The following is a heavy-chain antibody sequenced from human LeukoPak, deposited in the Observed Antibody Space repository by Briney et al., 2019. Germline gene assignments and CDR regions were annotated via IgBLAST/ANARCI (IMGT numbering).Heavy chain of an antibody. J-gene: IGHJ4*02. CDR3: ARDSRYGDYVFLFDY. CDR2: ISYDGSNK. D-gene: IGHD4-17*01. V-gene: IGHV3-30*03. Sequence: QSGGSLRLSCAASGFTFSSYGMHWVRQAPGKGLEWVAVISYDGSNKYYADSVKGRFTISRDNSKNTLYLQMNSLRAEDTAVYYCARDSRYGDYVFLFDYWGQGTLVTVSS. CDR1: GFTFSSYG.